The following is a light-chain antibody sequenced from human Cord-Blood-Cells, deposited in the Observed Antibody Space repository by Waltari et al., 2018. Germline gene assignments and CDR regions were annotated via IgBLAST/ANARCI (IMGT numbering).Light chain of an antibody. Sequence: QSALTQPPSESGSPGQSVTISCTGTSSDVGGYNYVSWYQQHPGKAPKLMIYEVSKRPSGVPDRFSGSKSGNTASLTVSGLQAEDEADYYCSSYAGSILYVFGTGTKATVL. CDR2: EVS. CDR3: SSYAGSILYV. V-gene: IGLV2-8*01. CDR1: SSDVGGYNY. J-gene: IGLJ1*01.